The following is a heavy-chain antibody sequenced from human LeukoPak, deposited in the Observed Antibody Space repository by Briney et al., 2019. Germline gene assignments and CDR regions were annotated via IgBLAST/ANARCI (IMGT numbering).Heavy chain of an antibody. CDR3: ATYTHWVAGDV. J-gene: IGHJ6*02. V-gene: IGHV3-7*01. D-gene: IGHD3-16*01. CDR1: GFTFSDSW. CDR2: MNQDGSAK. Sequence: GGSLRLSCAASGFTFSDSWTSWVRQAPGKGLEWVANMNQDGSAKGYVDSVKGRFTISRDNARNSLYLQMSSPRPEDTAVYYCATYTHWVAGDVWGQGTTVTVSS.